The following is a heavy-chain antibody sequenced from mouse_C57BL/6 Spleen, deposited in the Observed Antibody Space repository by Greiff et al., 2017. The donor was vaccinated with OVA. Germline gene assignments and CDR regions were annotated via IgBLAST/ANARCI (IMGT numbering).Heavy chain of an antibody. D-gene: IGHD1-1*01. Sequence: QVQLQQSGAELMKPGASVKLSCKATGYTFTGYWIEWVKQRPGHGLEWIGEILPGSGSPNYNEKFKGKATFTADTSSNTAYMQLSSLTTEDSAIYYGARRDYGSSYDYWYFDVWGTGTTVTVSS. CDR3: ARRDYGSSYDYWYFDV. CDR1: GYTFTGYW. CDR2: ILPGSGSP. J-gene: IGHJ1*03. V-gene: IGHV1-9*01.